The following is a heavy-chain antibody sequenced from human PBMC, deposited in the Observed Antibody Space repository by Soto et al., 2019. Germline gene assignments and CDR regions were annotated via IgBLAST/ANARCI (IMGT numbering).Heavy chain of an antibody. J-gene: IGHJ4*02. D-gene: IGHD2-15*01. CDR2: NNIDGSST. CDR3: GRGGCSGGSCYVPIAY. Sequence: EVQLVESGGGLVQPGGSLRLSCAASGFTFSSHWMEWVRQGPGKGLVWVSRNNIDGSSTTYADSVKGRFTISRDNAKNALYLQMNSPRAEDTAVYYCGRGGCSGGSCYVPIAYWGQGILVTVSS. V-gene: IGHV3-74*01. CDR1: GFTFSSHW.